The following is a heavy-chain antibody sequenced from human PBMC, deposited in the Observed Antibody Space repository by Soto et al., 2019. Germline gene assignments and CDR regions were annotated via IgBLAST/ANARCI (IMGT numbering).Heavy chain of an antibody. Sequence: ASVKVSCKASGYTFTSYDINWVRQATGQGLEWMGWMNTNSGNTGYAQKFQGRVTMTRNTSISTAYMELSSLRSEDTAVYYCAREVRLLWFGELRALDYWGQGTLVTVSS. D-gene: IGHD3-10*01. CDR1: GYTFTSYD. CDR3: AREVRLLWFGELRALDY. CDR2: MNTNSGNT. V-gene: IGHV1-8*01. J-gene: IGHJ4*02.